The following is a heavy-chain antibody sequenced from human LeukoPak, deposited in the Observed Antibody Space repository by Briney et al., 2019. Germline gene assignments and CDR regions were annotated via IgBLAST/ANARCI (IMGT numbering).Heavy chain of an antibody. J-gene: IGHJ4*02. D-gene: IGHD2-2*01. V-gene: IGHV3-23*01. Sequence: GGSLRLSCAASGFTFSSYAMSWVRQAPGKGLEGVSAISGSGGSTYYADSVKGRFTISRDNSKNTLYLQMNSQRAEDTAVYYCAKGLAYCSSTSCYSAFDYWGQGTLVTVSS. CDR3: AKGLAYCSSTSCYSAFDY. CDR1: GFTFSSYA. CDR2: ISGSGGST.